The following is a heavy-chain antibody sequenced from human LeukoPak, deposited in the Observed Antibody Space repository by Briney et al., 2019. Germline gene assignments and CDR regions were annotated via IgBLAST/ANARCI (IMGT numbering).Heavy chain of an antibody. CDR1: GGTFSSYT. V-gene: IGHV1-69*02. J-gene: IGHJ4*02. CDR3: ASGVTTVVTYLDY. CDR2: IIPILGIA. Sequence: SVKVSCKASGGTFSSYTISWVRQAPGQGLEWMGRIIPILGIANYAQKFQGRVTITADKSTSTAYMELSSLRSEDTAVYYCASGVTTVVTYLDYWGQGTLVTVSS. D-gene: IGHD4-23*01.